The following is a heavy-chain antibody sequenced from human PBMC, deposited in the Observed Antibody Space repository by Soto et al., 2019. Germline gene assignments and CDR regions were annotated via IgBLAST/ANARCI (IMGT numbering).Heavy chain of an antibody. Sequence: LSCKASGFTFSGYSMDWVRQAPGKGLEWIAYISGGGVPVYYADSVKGRFTISRDNAKNSLYLQMNHLRDEDTAIYYCVRGRANYYFDFWGQGALVTVSS. CDR3: VRGRANYYFDF. CDR2: ISGGGVPV. V-gene: IGHV3-48*02. D-gene: IGHD1-1*01. J-gene: IGHJ4*02. CDR1: GFTFSGYS.